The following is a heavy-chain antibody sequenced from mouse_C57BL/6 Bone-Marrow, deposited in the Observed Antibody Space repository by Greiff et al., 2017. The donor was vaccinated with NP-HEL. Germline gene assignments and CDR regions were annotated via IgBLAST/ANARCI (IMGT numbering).Heavy chain of an antibody. CDR1: GYTFTSYW. V-gene: IGHV1-64*01. CDR2: IHPNSGST. Sequence: QVQLQQPGAELVKPGASVKLSCKASGYTFTSYWMHWVKQRPGQGLEWIGMIHPNSGSTNYNEKFKSKATLTVDKSSSPAYMQLSSLTSEDSAVYYCARSDGNYPWFAYWGKGTLVTVSA. CDR3: ARSDGNYPWFAY. D-gene: IGHD2-1*01. J-gene: IGHJ3*01.